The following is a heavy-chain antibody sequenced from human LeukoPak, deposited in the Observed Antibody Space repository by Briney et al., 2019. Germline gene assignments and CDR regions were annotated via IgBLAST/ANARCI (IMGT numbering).Heavy chain of an antibody. CDR1: GFTFSSYG. CDR2: ISNDGSKT. J-gene: IGHJ6*03. V-gene: IGHV3-30*16. D-gene: IGHD3-16*01. Sequence: GGSLRLSCAASGFTFSSYGVYWVRQSPGKGLEWVAAISNDGSKTHDADSVKGRFIISRDNSKNTLYLQMNSLRPEDTAVYYCARDAEIRRNFFYMDVWGSGTTVIVSS. CDR3: ARDAEIRRNFFYMDV.